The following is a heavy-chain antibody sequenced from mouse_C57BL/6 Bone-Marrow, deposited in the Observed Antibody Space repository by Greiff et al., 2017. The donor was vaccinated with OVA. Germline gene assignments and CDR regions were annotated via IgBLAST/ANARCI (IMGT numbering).Heavy chain of an antibody. CDR3: VRHDVYWCFDV. J-gene: IGHJ1*03. CDR2: IRSKSNNYAT. CDR1: GFSFNTYA. Sequence: EVKVVESGGGLVQPKGSLKLSCAASGFSFNTYAMNWVRQAPGKGLEWVARIRSKSNNYATYYADSVKDRFTISRDDSESMLYLQMNNLKTEDTAMYYCVRHDVYWCFDVWGTGTTVTVSS. D-gene: IGHD2-3*01. V-gene: IGHV10-1*01.